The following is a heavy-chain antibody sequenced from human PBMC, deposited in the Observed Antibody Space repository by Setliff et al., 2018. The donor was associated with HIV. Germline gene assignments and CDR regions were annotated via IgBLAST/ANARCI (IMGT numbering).Heavy chain of an antibody. D-gene: IGHD3-16*01. Sequence: ASVKVSCKVSQYSFTNCYIHWVRQAPGQGLEWMGIINPSGDTTIYAQKFPGKVTMTRDTSTSTVYMELSSLRSEDTAVYYCARDLHTFMINSYHYYMDVWGKGTTVTVSS. CDR3: ARDLHTFMINSYHYYMDV. CDR1: QYSFTNCY. V-gene: IGHV1-46*01. J-gene: IGHJ6*03. CDR2: INPSGDTT.